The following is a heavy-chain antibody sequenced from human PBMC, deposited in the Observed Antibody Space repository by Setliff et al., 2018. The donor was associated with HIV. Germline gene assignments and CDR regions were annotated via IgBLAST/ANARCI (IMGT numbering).Heavy chain of an antibody. Sequence: PSETLSLTCTVSGGSISSHYWSWVRQTPGKGLEWIGSIYQSGNTNYNPSLESRLTISVDTAKNQFSLKLSSVTAADTAVYYCARAPSGSWGDLLAAFDIWGQGTMVTVSS. D-gene: IGHD1-26*01. J-gene: IGHJ3*02. CDR3: ARAPSGSWGDLLAAFDI. V-gene: IGHV4-59*08. CDR2: IYQSGNT. CDR1: GGSISSHY.